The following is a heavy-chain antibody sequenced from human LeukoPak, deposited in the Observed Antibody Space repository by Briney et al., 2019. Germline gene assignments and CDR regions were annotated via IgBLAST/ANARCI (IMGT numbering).Heavy chain of an antibody. V-gene: IGHV4-34*01. CDR2: IYHSGST. D-gene: IGHD3-22*01. J-gene: IGHJ4*02. CDR3: ARAYYDSYFDY. CDR1: GGSFSGYY. Sequence: SETLSLTCAVYGGSFSGYYWSWIRQPPGKGLEWIGYIYHSGSTYYNPSLKSRVTISVDRSKNQFSLKLSSVTAADTTVYYCARAYYDSYFDYWGQGTLVTVSS.